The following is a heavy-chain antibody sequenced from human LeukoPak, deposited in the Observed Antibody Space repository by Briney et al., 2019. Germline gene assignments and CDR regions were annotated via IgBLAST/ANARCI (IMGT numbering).Heavy chain of an antibody. V-gene: IGHV1-2*02. Sequence: ASVKVSCKASGYTFTGYYIHWVRQAPGQGLEWMGWINPKSGGTNYAQKFQGRVTMTRDTSINTAYMELSRLRSGDTAVYYCARGGDYYDGSGYYDDASDIWGQGTMVTVSS. J-gene: IGHJ3*02. CDR3: ARGGDYYDGSGYYDDASDI. D-gene: IGHD3-22*01. CDR1: GYTFTGYY. CDR2: INPKSGGT.